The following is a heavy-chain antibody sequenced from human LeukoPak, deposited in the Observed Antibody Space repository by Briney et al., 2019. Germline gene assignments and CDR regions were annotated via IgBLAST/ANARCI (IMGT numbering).Heavy chain of an antibody. CDR3: ARLRDYYYNYMDV. J-gene: IGHJ6*03. CDR1: GGSISSSIYY. V-gene: IGHV4-39*01. CDR2: IYYSGST. Sequence: SETLSLTCTVSGGSISSSIYYWGWIRQSPGKGLEWIGSIYYSGSTYYNPSLKSRVTISVDTSKIQISLKLNSVTAADTAVYYCARLRDYYYNYMDVWGKGTTVTISS.